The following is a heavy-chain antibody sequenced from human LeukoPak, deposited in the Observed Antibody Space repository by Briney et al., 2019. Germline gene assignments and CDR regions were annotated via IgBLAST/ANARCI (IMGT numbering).Heavy chain of an antibody. CDR1: GYTFTSYG. D-gene: IGHD3-10*01. J-gene: IGHJ4*02. CDR2: ISAYNGNT. V-gene: IGHV1-18*01. CDR3: ARVGYYYGSGSYSDY. Sequence: ASVMVSCKASGYTFTSYGISWVRQAPGQGLEWMGWISAYNGNTNYAQKLQGRVTMTTDTSTSTAYMELRSLRSDDTAVYYCARVGYYYGSGSYSDYWGQGTLVTVSS.